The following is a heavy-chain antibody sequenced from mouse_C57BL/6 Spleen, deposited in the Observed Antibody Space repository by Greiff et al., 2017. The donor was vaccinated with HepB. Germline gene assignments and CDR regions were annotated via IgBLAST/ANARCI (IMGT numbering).Heavy chain of an antibody. D-gene: IGHD2-4*01. V-gene: IGHV3-6*01. Sequence: ESGPGLVKPSQSLSLTCSVPGYSITSGYYWNWIRQFPGNKLEWMGYISYDGSNNYNPSLKNRISITRDTSKNQFFLKLNSVTTEDTATYYCARDDYDEAGYFDVWGTGTTVTVSS. CDR3: ARDDYDEAGYFDV. J-gene: IGHJ1*03. CDR1: GYSITSGYY. CDR2: ISYDGSN.